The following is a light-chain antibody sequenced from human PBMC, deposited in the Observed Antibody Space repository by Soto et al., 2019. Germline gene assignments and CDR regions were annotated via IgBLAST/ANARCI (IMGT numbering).Light chain of an antibody. V-gene: IGKV3-20*01. Sequence: EIVLTQSPGTLSLSPGERATLSCRASQSVSSSYLAWYQQRPGQAPRLLIYGASSRATGIPDRFSGSGSGTDFTLTISSLEPEDFAVDYCQQYCSSPATFGQGTKVEIK. CDR3: QQYCSSPAT. J-gene: IGKJ1*01. CDR1: QSVSSSY. CDR2: GAS.